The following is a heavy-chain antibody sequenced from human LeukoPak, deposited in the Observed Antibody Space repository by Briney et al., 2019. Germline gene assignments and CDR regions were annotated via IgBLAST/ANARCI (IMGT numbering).Heavy chain of an antibody. J-gene: IGHJ4*02. D-gene: IGHD3-22*01. V-gene: IGHV4-38-2*01. CDR1: GYSIGSGYY. CDR2: IYHSGST. CDR3: ARRVDYYDSSPHDPLDY. Sequence: PSETLSLTCAVSGYSIGSGYYWGWIQQHPGKGLEWIESIYHSGSTYYNPSLKSRVTISVDTSKNQFSLKLSSVTAADTAVYYCARRVDYYDSSPHDPLDYWGQGTLVTVSS.